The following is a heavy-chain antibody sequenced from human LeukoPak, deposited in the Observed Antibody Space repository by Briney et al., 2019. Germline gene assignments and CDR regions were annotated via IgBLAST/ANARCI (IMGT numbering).Heavy chain of an antibody. V-gene: IGHV4-4*07. J-gene: IGHJ4*02. CDR3: AREGRGSTPGY. Sequence: PSETLSLTCTVSGGSIRRYYWSLIRQPAGKGLEWIGRIYSSGSTDYNPSLKSRVTMSVDTSKNQFSLKLSSVTAADTAVHYCAREGRGSTPGYWGQGTLVTVSS. CDR2: IYSSGST. D-gene: IGHD2-15*01. CDR1: GGSIRRYY.